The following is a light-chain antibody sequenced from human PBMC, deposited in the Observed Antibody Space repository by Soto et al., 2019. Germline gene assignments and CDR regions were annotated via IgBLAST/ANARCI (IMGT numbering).Light chain of an antibody. CDR3: MQSLQLRM. Sequence: DIVLTQTPLSSPVTLGQPASFSCRSSRSLLHSDGNTYLSWLHQRPGQPPRLLIYQISKRLSGVPDRFSGSGAGTSFTLKISRVEAQDVGIYFCMQSLQLRMFGQGTKVEIK. CDR2: QIS. CDR1: RSLLHSDGNTY. J-gene: IGKJ1*01. V-gene: IGKV2-24*01.